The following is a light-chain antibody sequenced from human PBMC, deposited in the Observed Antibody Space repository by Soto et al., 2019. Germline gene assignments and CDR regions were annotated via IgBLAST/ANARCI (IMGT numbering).Light chain of an antibody. CDR2: GAS. J-gene: IGKJ4*01. Sequence: EIVLTQSPCTLSLSPGERATLSCRASQSVSSSYLAWYQQKPGQAPRLLIYGASSRATGIPDRFSGSGSGTDFTITISRLEPEDFAVYYCQQYGSSPTFGGGTKVEIK. CDR1: QSVSSSY. CDR3: QQYGSSPT. V-gene: IGKV3-20*01.